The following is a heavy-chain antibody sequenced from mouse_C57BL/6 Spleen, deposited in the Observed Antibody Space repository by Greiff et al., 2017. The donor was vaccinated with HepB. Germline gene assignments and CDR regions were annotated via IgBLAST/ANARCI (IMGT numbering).Heavy chain of an antibody. J-gene: IGHJ3*01. D-gene: IGHD2-4*01. CDR2: IYPGSGST. Sequence: QVQLKHPGAELVKPGASVKMSCKASGYTFTSYWITWVKQRPGQGLEWIGDIYPGSGSTNYNEKFKSKATLTVDTSSSTAYMQLSSLTSEDSAVYYCARWKIYYDYDGAAWFAYWGQGTLVTVSA. V-gene: IGHV1-55*01. CDR1: GYTFTSYW. CDR3: ARWKIYYDYDGAAWFAY.